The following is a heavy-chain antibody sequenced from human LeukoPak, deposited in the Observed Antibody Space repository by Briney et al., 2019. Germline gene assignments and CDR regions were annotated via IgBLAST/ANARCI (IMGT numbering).Heavy chain of an antibody. CDR1: GFTFSSYA. V-gene: IGHV3-23*01. J-gene: IGHJ4*02. Sequence: PGGSLRLSCAASGFTFSSYAMSWVRQAPGKGLEWVSAISASGYSTYYADSVKGRFTISRDNSKNTLYLQMNSLRAEDTAVYYCANGITIFGVVDYWGQGTLVTVSS. CDR3: ANGITIFGVVDY. CDR2: ISASGYST. D-gene: IGHD3-3*01.